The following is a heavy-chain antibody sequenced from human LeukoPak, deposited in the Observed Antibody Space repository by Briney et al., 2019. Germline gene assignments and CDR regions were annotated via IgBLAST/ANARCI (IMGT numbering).Heavy chain of an antibody. Sequence: GGSLRLSCAASGFTFSSYEMNWVRQAPGKGLEWVSYISSSGSTIYYADSVKGRFTISRDNAKNSLYLQMNSLRAEDTALYYCAREWGYSSSWYSYYFDYWGQGTLVTVSS. D-gene: IGHD6-13*01. CDR2: ISSSGSTI. CDR1: GFTFSSYE. CDR3: AREWGYSSSWYSYYFDY. J-gene: IGHJ4*02. V-gene: IGHV3-48*03.